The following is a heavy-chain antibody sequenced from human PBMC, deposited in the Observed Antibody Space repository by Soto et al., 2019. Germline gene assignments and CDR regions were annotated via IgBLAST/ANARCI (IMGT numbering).Heavy chain of an antibody. V-gene: IGHV3-15*07. CDR3: TTDAYITSIIVRFDY. D-gene: IGHD3-22*01. CDR1: GFTFSNAW. CDR2: VKSKNDGGTS. Sequence: AGSLRLSCAASGFTFSNAWINWVRQAPGKGLEWVGRVKSKNDGGTSDFAAPVKGRFAISRDDSKNMVYLEMNSLQTEDTAIYYCTTDAYITSIIVRFDYWGHGTLVTVPS. J-gene: IGHJ4*01.